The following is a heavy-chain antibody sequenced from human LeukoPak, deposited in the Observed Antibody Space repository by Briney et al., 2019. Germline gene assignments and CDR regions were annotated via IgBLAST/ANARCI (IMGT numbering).Heavy chain of an antibody. CDR1: GGSISSYY. D-gene: IGHD5/OR15-5a*01. Sequence: SETLSLTCTVSGGSISSYYWSWIRQPPGKGLEWIGYIYYSGSTNYNPSLKSRVTISVDTSKNQFSLKLSSVTAADTAVYHCARTVLPLWSTNGGYFDYWGQGTLVTVSS. CDR2: IYYSGST. J-gene: IGHJ4*02. CDR3: ARTVLPLWSTNGGYFDY. V-gene: IGHV4-59*01.